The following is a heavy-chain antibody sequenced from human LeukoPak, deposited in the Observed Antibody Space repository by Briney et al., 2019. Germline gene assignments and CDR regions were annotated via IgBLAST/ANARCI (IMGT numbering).Heavy chain of an antibody. Sequence: GGSLRLSCAVSGFTFSSYAMSWVRQAPGKGLEWVSAISGGGSTYYADSVKGRFTISRDNSKNTLYLQMNSLRVEDTALYYCARGYKWNDEAGYFDYWGQGTLVTVSS. CDR3: ARGYKWNDEAGYFDY. D-gene: IGHD1-20*01. V-gene: IGHV3-23*01. CDR1: GFTFSSYA. J-gene: IGHJ4*02. CDR2: ISGGGST.